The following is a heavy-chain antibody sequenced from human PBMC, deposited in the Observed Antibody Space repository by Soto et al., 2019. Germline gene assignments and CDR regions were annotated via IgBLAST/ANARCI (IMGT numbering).Heavy chain of an antibody. CDR2: IIPIFGTA. CDR3: AAFYFDRSGYYDYYYYSGIAV. CDR1: GGTYSSYA. J-gene: IGHJ6*02. V-gene: IGHV1-69*13. Sequence: SVKGSCKTSGGTYSSYASSWVRQAPGQGLEWMGGIIPIFGTANYAQKFQGRVTITADESTSTAYMELSSLRSEDTAVYCCAAFYFDRSGYYDYYYYSGIAVWGQGTTVPVS. D-gene: IGHD3-22*01.